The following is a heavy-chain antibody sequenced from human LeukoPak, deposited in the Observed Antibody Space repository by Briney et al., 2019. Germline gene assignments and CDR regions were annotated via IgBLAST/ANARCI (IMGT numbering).Heavy chain of an antibody. CDR1: GYTFTGYY. J-gene: IGHJ4*02. Sequence: ASVKVSCKASGYTFTGYYMHWVRPAPGQGLEWMGWINPDCGGANFAQKFQGRVTMTRDSSISTAYMELSRLRSDDTAVYYCGRDFHDSLDYWGQGTLVTVSS. V-gene: IGHV1-2*02. CDR2: INPDCGGA. CDR3: GRDFHDSLDY.